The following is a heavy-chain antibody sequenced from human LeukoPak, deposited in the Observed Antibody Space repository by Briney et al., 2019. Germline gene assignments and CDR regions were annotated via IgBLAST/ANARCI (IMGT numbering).Heavy chain of an antibody. CDR3: VRRVLHDAFDI. V-gene: IGHV4-4*02. J-gene: IGHJ3*02. CDR1: GGSMSSINW. D-gene: IGHD1-26*01. CDR2: IYHSGST. Sequence: SGTLSLTCAVSGGSMSSINWWSWVRQPPGKGLEWIGEIYHSGSTNYNPSLKSRVTISVDKSKNQFSLKLSSVTAADTAVYYCVRRVLHDAFDIWGQGTMVTVSS.